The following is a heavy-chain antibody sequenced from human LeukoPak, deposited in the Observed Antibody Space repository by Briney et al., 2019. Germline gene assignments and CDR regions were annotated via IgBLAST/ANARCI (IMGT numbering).Heavy chain of an antibody. CDR1: GGSISSSNW. CDR2: SYDSGST. D-gene: IGHD3-22*01. V-gene: IGHV4-4*02. CDR3: ATSAPFKSLDSSGFSRPQGYFDL. Sequence: SETLSLTCAVSGGSISSSNWWSWVREPPGKGLGWIGESYDSGSTNYNPSVKSRVTISVDTSKNQFSLKLSSVTAADTAVYYCATSAPFKSLDSSGFSRPQGYFDLWGRGTLVTVSS. J-gene: IGHJ2*01.